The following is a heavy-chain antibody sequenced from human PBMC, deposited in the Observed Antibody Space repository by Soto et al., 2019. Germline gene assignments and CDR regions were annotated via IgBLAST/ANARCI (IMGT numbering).Heavy chain of an antibody. CDR3: ENLIRGHLSGDLEY. V-gene: IGHV5-51*01. D-gene: IGHD3-10*02. CDR1: GYSFTNYW. Sequence: GESLKISCKGFGYSFTNYWIAWVRQMPGRGLEWMGIIYPGDSDTRYSPSFQGQVTVSADKSISTAFLQWSSLKASDTAMYYCENLIRGHLSGDLEYWGQGTLVTVSS. CDR2: IYPGDSDT. J-gene: IGHJ4*02.